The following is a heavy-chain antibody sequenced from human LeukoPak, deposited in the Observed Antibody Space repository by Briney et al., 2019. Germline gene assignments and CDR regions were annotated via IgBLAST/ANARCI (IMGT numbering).Heavy chain of an antibody. Sequence: PSETLSLTCAVYGGSFRGYYWSWIRQPPGKGLEWIGEINHSGSTNYNPSLKSRVTISVDTSKNQFSLKLSSVTAADTAVYYCARVIVVVVAATYYYYYGMDVWGQGTTVTVSS. V-gene: IGHV4-34*01. CDR3: ARVIVVVVAATYYYYYGMDV. CDR1: GGSFRGYY. CDR2: INHSGST. J-gene: IGHJ6*02. D-gene: IGHD2-15*01.